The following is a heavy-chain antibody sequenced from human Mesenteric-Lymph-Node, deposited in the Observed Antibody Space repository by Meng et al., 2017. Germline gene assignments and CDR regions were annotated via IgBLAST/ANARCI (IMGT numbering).Heavy chain of an antibody. D-gene: IGHD2-8*01. CDR3: ARMTKAYGAFDI. V-gene: IGHV3-21*05. CDR1: GFTFSSYS. Sequence: GESLKISCAASGFTFSSYSMNWVRQAPGKGLEWVTYISDSGRDKFYADSVKGRFTVSRDNAKNSLSLQMDSLRPEDRAVYYCARMTKAYGAFDIWGQGTMVTVSS. J-gene: IGHJ3*02. CDR2: ISDSGRDK.